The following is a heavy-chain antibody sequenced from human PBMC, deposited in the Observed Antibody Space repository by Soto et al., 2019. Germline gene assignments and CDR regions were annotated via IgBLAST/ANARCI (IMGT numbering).Heavy chain of an antibody. Sequence: TLSLTCTVSGGSISSGGYYWSWIRQHPGKGLEWIGYIYYSGSTYYNPSLKSRVTISVDTSKNQFSLKLSSVTAADTAVYYCARGRQQPRYNWFDPWGQGTLVTVS. J-gene: IGHJ5*02. D-gene: IGHD6-13*01. CDR2: IYYSGST. V-gene: IGHV4-31*03. CDR1: GGSISSGGYY. CDR3: ARGRQQPRYNWFDP.